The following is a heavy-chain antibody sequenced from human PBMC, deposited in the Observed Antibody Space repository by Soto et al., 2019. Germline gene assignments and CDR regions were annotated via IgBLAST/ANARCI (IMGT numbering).Heavy chain of an antibody. CDR2: INPNSGGT. Sequence: EASVKVSCKASGYTFTGYYMHWVRQAPGQGLEWMGWINPNSGGTNYAQKFQGWVTMTRDTSISTAYMELSRLRSDDTAVYYCARGKGDRSIAARPDEPNYYYYYYMDVWGKGTTVTVSS. CDR3: ARGKGDRSIAARPDEPNYYYYYYMDV. D-gene: IGHD6-6*01. V-gene: IGHV1-2*04. CDR1: GYTFTGYY. J-gene: IGHJ6*03.